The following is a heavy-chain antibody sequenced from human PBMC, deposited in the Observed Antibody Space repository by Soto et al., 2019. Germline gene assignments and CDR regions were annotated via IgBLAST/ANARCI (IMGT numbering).Heavy chain of an antibody. CDR3: AHPRGYGVFDAYDI. J-gene: IGHJ3*02. V-gene: IGHV3-23*01. D-gene: IGHD4-17*01. CDR2: VSANNINT. CDR1: GFTSSTYA. Sequence: GESLKISCVASGFTSSTYAMSWVRQAPGKGLEWVSAVSANNINTYYTDSVKGRFSISRDNSINLLYLQMNSLRTEDTAVYYCAHPRGYGVFDAYDIWGQGTMVTVSS.